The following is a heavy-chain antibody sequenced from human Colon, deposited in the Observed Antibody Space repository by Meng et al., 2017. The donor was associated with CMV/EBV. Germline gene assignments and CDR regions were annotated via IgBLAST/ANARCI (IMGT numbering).Heavy chain of an antibody. D-gene: IGHD2-15*01. Sequence: VQSSAAVKVPEPSLKSVCKPCWYRVHSNPFHRGPQAPRRQLECMGWTHPQDGGTYFAPKFPDRVTLTRYTSITTAYMEFSSLTADDTAIYYCVRESCYFDFCGEGTLVTVSS. V-gene: IGHV1-2*02. J-gene: IGHJ4*02. CDR2: THPQDGGT. CDR1: WYRVHSNP. CDR3: VRESCYFDF.